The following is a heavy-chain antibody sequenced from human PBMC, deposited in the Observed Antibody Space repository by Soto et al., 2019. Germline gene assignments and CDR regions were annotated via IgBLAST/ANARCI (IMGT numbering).Heavy chain of an antibody. CDR3: ARLAGSGIFFDP. CDR1: GGSISSNTYS. D-gene: IGHD3-10*01. V-gene: IGHV4-39*01. Sequence: QLQLQESGPGLVRPSETLSLTCTVSGGSISSNTYSWDWIRQPPGKALEWIGSIYYSGTTYYNPSLKSRITISVDTSKNQFSLKLTSVAAADTAVYYCARLAGSGIFFDPWGQGTLVTVSS. J-gene: IGHJ5*02. CDR2: IYYSGTT.